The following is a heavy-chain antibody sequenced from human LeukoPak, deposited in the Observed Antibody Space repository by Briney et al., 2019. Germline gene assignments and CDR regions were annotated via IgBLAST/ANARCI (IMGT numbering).Heavy chain of an antibody. J-gene: IGHJ3*02. V-gene: IGHV3-21*01. CDR3: ARGGYSSSWYLDAFDI. D-gene: IGHD6-13*01. CDR2: ISSSSSYI. CDR1: GFTFSSYS. Sequence: GGSLRLSCAASGFTFSSYSMNWVRQAPGKGLEWVSSISSSSSYIYYADSVKGRFTISRDNAKNSLYLQMNSLRAEDTAVYYCARGGYSSSWYLDAFDIWGQGTMVTVSS.